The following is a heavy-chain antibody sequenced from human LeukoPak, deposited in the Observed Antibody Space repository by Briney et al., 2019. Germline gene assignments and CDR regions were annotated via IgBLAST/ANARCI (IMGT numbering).Heavy chain of an antibody. Sequence: SETLSLTCAVYGGSFSGYYWSWIRQPPGKGLEWIGEINHSGSTNYNPSLKSRVTISVDTSKNQFSLKLSSVTAADTAVYYCARGRSGYDFWSGHLYAWFDPWGQGTLVTVSP. CDR2: INHSGST. J-gene: IGHJ5*02. V-gene: IGHV4-34*01. CDR1: GGSFSGYY. CDR3: ARGRSGYDFWSGHLYAWFDP. D-gene: IGHD3-3*01.